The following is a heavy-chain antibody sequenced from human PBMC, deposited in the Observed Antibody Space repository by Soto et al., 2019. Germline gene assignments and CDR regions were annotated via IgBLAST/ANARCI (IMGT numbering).Heavy chain of an antibody. CDR1: GFTFTGND. D-gene: IGHD3-22*01. Sequence: EVQLVESGGGLIQPGGSLRLSCAASGFTFTGNDMNWVRQAPGKGLEWVSLLYSSGSTYYADSVKGRFTISRDNSNNTLYLQMSSLRAEDTAVYYCAARPLLPGAPWCQGTMVSVSS. J-gene: IGHJ3*01. V-gene: IGHV3-53*01. CDR3: AARPLLPGAP. CDR2: LYSSGST.